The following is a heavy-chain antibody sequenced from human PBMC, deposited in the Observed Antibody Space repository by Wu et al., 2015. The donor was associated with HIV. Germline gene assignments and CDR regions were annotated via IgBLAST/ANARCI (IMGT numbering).Heavy chain of an antibody. CDR3: ARDPPNWGSKAPKGPEMFDY. V-gene: IGHV1-18*01. J-gene: IGHJ4*02. CDR2: ISAYNGNT. D-gene: IGHD7-27*01. Sequence: QVQLVQSGAEVKKPGASVKVSCKASGYTFTSYGISWVRQAPGQGLEWMGWISAYNGNTNYAQKLQGRVTMTTDTSTSTAYMELRSLRSDDTAVYYCARDPPNWGSKAPKGPEMFDYWGQGTLVTVSS. CDR1: GYTFTSYG.